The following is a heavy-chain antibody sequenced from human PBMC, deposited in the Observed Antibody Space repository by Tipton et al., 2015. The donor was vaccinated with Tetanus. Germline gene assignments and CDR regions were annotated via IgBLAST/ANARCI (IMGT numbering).Heavy chain of an antibody. CDR2: ISDSGTT. CDR3: ARGVDRTKNGIE. J-gene: IGHJ4*02. CDR1: GASVSTSTYY. V-gene: IGHV4-39*01. D-gene: IGHD3-3*01. Sequence: TLSLTCTVSGASVSTSTYYWRWIRQPPGKGLEWIGSISDSGTTYYSPSLRSRLTISLDTSTNRVSLRLSSVTAADTAVYYCARGVDRTKNGIEWGQGTLVTVSS.